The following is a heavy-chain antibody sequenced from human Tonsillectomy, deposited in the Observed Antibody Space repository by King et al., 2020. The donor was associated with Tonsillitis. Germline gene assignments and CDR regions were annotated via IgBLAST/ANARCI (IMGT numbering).Heavy chain of an antibody. CDR3: AKDHLGGTYSDNRFDP. CDR2: IIPVFATT. V-gene: IGHV1-69*01. CDR1: GGTFSSFA. Sequence: QLVQSGAEVKKPGSSVKVSCKASGGTFSSFALSWVRQAPGQGFEWMGGIIPVFATTNYAPKFQGRVTITADESTSTTYMELSSLRSEDTAIYYCAKDHLGGTYSDNRFDPWGQGTLVTVSS. J-gene: IGHJ5*02. D-gene: IGHD1-26*01.